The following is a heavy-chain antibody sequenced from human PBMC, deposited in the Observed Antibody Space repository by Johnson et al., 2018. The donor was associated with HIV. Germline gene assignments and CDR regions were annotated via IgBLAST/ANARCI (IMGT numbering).Heavy chain of an antibody. CDR1: GFTFDDYA. J-gene: IGHJ3*02. CDR3: ARVHSGGAFDI. Sequence: VQLVESGGGLVQPGRSLRLSCAASGFTFDDYAMHWVRQAPGKGLEWVSGISWNSGSIGYADSVKGRFTISRDNAKNSLYLQMNSLRAEDPAVYYCARVHSGGAFDIWGQGTMVTVSS. CDR2: ISWNSGSI. V-gene: IGHV3-9*01.